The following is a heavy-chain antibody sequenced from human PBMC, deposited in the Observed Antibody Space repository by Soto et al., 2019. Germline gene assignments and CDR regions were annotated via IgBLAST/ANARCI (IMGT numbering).Heavy chain of an antibody. Sequence: QVQLVQSGAEVKKPGSSVTVSCKASGGTFSSYAISWVRQAPGQGLEWMGRIIPFIGTANYAQKFQGRVTITADESTSTVYMELTSLRSEDTAVYYCARVVMTTVPASYYYGIDVWGQGTTVNVSS. D-gene: IGHD4-4*01. V-gene: IGHV1-69*18. CDR3: ARVVMTTVPASYYYGIDV. CDR1: GGTFSSYA. CDR2: IIPFIGTA. J-gene: IGHJ6*02.